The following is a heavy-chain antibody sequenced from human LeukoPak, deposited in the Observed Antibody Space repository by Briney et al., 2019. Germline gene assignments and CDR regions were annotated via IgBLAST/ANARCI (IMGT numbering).Heavy chain of an antibody. CDR2: INGNAGRT. CDR3: VLLSLTPG. V-gene: IGHV3-23*01. CDR1: GFTFSSYA. Sequence: GGSLRLSCVASGFTFSSYAMSWVRQAPGKGLEWVSSINGNAGRTYYADSVKGRFTISRDNSKNTLYLQMNSLRAEDTAVYYCVLLSLTPGWGQGTLVTVSS. J-gene: IGHJ4*02. D-gene: IGHD3-10*01.